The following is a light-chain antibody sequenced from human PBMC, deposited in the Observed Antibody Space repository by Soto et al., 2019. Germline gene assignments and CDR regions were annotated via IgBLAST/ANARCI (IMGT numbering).Light chain of an antibody. Sequence: QSVLTQPASVSGSPGQSITISCTGTSSDVGDYNFVSWYQQHPGKAPKLMIYAVSSRPSGVSHRFPGSKSGNTASLNISGLQAEDEADDYCSSSTGSTTHHGVGTGTKLTVL. V-gene: IGLV2-14*01. CDR1: SSDVGDYNF. CDR2: AVS. CDR3: SSSTGSTTHHG. J-gene: IGLJ1*01.